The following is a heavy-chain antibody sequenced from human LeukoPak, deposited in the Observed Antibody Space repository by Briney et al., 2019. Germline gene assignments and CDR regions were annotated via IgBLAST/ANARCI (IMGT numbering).Heavy chain of an antibody. CDR3: ANTYYYGSGILD. CDR1: GGTFSSYA. Sequence: SVKVSCKASGGTFSSYAISWVRQAPGQGLEWMGRIIPILGIANYAQKFQGRVTITADKSTSTAYMELSSLRSDDTAVYYCANTYYYGSGILDWGQGTLVTVSS. D-gene: IGHD3-10*01. J-gene: IGHJ4*02. CDR2: IIPILGIA. V-gene: IGHV1-69*04.